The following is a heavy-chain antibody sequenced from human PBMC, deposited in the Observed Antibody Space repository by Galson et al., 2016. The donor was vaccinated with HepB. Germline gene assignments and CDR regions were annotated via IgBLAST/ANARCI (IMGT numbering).Heavy chain of an antibody. CDR1: GDSVSSNNAA. V-gene: IGHV6-1*01. Sequence: CAISGDSVSSNNAAWNWIRQSPSRGLEWLGRTYYRSKWYNDYAVSVKSRITINPDTSKNHFSLQLNSVTPEDTAMYYCARESCSGGNCYEWNYWGQGVLVTVSS. J-gene: IGHJ4*02. D-gene: IGHD2-15*01. CDR3: ARESCSGGNCYEWNY. CDR2: TYYRSKWYN.